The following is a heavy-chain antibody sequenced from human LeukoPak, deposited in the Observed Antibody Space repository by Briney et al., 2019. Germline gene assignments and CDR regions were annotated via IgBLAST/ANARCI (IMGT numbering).Heavy chain of an antibody. D-gene: IGHD3-22*01. CDR2: INQSGST. CDR1: GGSFSGYY. Sequence: PSETLSLTCAVYGGSFSGYYWSWIRQPPGKGLEWIGEINQSGSTSYNPSLKSRVTISVDTSKNQFSLKLSSVTAAGTAVYYCARGTDRSKIAYWGQGTLVTVSS. CDR3: ARGTDRSKIAY. J-gene: IGHJ4*02. V-gene: IGHV4-34*01.